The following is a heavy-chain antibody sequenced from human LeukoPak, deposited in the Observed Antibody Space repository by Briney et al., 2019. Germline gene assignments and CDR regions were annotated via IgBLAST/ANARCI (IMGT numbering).Heavy chain of an antibody. D-gene: IGHD3-10*01. CDR2: ISSSSSTI. V-gene: IGHV3-48*01. Sequence: GGSLRLSCAASGFTFSSYSKNWVRQAPGKGLEWVSYISSSSSTIYYADSVKGRFTISRDNAKNSLYLQMNSLRAEDTAVYYCARGNPLWFGEFSSYWGQGTLVTVSS. CDR1: GFTFSSYS. CDR3: ARGNPLWFGEFSSY. J-gene: IGHJ4*02.